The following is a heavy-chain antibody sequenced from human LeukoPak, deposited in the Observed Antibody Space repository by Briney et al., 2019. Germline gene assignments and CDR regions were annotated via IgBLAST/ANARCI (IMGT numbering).Heavy chain of an antibody. V-gene: IGHV1-18*01. CDR1: GYTFTSYG. D-gene: IGHD2-2*01. J-gene: IGHJ5*02. CDR3: AREEYQLLFPGRNWFDP. Sequence: ASVKVSCKASGYTFTSYGISWVRQAPGQGLEWMGWISAYNGNTNYAQKLQGRVTMTTDTSTSTAYMELRSLRSDDTAVYYCAREEYQLLFPGRNWFDPWGQGTLVTVSS. CDR2: ISAYNGNT.